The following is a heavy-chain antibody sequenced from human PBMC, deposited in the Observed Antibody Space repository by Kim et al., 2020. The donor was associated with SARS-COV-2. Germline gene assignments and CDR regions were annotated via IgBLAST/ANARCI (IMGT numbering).Heavy chain of an antibody. CDR2: INHSGST. Sequence: SETLSLTCAVYGGSFSGYYWSWIRQPPGKGLEWIGEINHSGSTNYNPSLKSRGTISLDTSKNQFSLKLSSVTAADTAVYYCSRGRYGESTIFGVVAGHY. CDR1: GGSFSGYY. D-gene: IGHD3-3*01. V-gene: IGHV4-34*01. J-gene: IGHJ6*01. CDR3: SRGRYGESTIFGVVAGHY.